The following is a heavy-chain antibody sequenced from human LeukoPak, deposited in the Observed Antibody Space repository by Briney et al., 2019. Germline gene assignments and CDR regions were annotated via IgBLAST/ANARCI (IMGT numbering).Heavy chain of an antibody. D-gene: IGHD1-26*01. CDR2: INHSGST. CDR1: GGSFSGYY. V-gene: IGHV4-34*01. CDR3: ARSIVGATLAFDI. J-gene: IGHJ3*02. Sequence: PSETLSLTCAVYGGSFSGYYWSWIRQPPGKGLEWIGEINHSGSTNYNPSLKSRVTISVDTSKNQFSLKLSSVTAADTAVYYCARSIVGATLAFDIWGQGTMVTVSS.